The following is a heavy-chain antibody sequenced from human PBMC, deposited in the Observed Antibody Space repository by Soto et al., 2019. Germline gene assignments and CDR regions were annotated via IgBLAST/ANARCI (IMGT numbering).Heavy chain of an antibody. V-gene: IGHV4-59*08. CDR2: IYYSVTT. D-gene: IGHD6-13*01. CDR3: ARVAAAGYSDY. J-gene: IGHJ4*02. CDR1: GGSISSNY. Sequence: QVQLQESGPGLVKPSETLSLTCTVSGGSISSNYWSWIRQSPEKGLEWIGYIYYSVTTSYNTSLKSRVTISVDTSKSQFSLKLTSVTAADTAVYYCARVAAAGYSDYWGQGTLVTVSS.